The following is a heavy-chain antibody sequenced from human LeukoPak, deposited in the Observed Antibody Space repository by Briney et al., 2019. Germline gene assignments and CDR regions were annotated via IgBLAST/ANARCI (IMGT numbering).Heavy chain of an antibody. V-gene: IGHV3-30*18. CDR2: TSYDGSRK. J-gene: IGHJ4*02. Sequence: PGGSLRLSCAASGFTFSSHLMHWVRQAPGKGLEWVAVTSYDGSRKYYADSVKGRFTISRDNSKNTLYLQMNGLRAEDTAVYYCAKDRGSGSSGGEYYFDYWGQGTLVTVSS. CDR1: GFTFSSHL. D-gene: IGHD6-6*01. CDR3: AKDRGSGSSGGEYYFDY.